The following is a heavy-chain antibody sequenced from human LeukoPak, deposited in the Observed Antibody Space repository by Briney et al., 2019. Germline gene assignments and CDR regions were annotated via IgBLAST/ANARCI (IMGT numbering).Heavy chain of an antibody. V-gene: IGHV4-59*08. J-gene: IGHJ4*02. CDR1: AGSINSYY. CDR2: VHYSGST. Sequence: SETLSLTCSVSAGSINSYYWSWIRQPPGKGLEWLGYVHYSGSTNYNPSLKSRVTISLDTSKNQFSLKLSSVTAADTAVYYCARHLRGYSYGPFDSWGQGILVTVSS. D-gene: IGHD5-18*01. CDR3: ARHLRGYSYGPFDS.